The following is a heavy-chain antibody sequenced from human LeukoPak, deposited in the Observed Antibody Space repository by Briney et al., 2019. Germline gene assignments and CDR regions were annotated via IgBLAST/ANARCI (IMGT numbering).Heavy chain of an antibody. D-gene: IGHD3-9*01. Sequence: VASVKVSCKASGGTFSSYAISWVRQAPGQGLEWMGWISAYNGNTNYAQKLQGRVTMTTDTSTSTAYMELRSLRSDDTAVYYCARVDYDILTGYYPPDYWGQGTLVTVSS. CDR3: ARVDYDILTGYYPPDY. CDR2: ISAYNGNT. J-gene: IGHJ4*02. V-gene: IGHV1-18*01. CDR1: GGTFSSYA.